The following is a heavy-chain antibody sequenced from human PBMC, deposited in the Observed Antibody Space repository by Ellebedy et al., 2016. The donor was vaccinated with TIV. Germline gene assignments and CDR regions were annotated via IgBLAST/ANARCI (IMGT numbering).Heavy chain of an antibody. Sequence: GESLKISCVASGFTFDSYAMHWVRQAPGKGLEWVAVISHDGSSQYYADSEKGRFTVSRDNSMTTVYLEMNSLRAEDTALYYCARDLEKRSVWYGGAAYWGQGTQVTVSS. CDR3: ARDLEKRSVWYGGAAY. CDR2: ISHDGSSQ. CDR1: GFTFDSYA. D-gene: IGHD6-19*01. J-gene: IGHJ4*02. V-gene: IGHV3-30-3*01.